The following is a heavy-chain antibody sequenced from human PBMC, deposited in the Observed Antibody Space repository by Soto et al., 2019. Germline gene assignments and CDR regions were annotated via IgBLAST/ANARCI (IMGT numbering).Heavy chain of an antibody. CDR3: ARVQTSMANCYYYYGLDG. CDR2: IIPIFGTA. Sequence: SVQVSCKASGGPFSSYAISWVRQAPGQRLEWMGGIIPIFGTANYAQKFQGRVTITADESTSTAYMELSSLRSEDTAVYYCARVQTSMANCYYYYGLDGWCPGNMVTVFS. V-gene: IGHV1-69*13. CDR1: GGPFSSYA. J-gene: IGHJ6*02. D-gene: IGHD5-18*01.